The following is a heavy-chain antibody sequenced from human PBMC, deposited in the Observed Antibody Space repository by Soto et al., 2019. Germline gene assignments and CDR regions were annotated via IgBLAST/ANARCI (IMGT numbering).Heavy chain of an antibody. CDR1: GGSISSYY. J-gene: IGHJ6*02. CDR3: ARGVADGRFWSGYYANYYYYGMDV. Sequence: SETLSLTCTVSGGSISSYYWSWIRQPPGKGLEWIGYIYYSGSTNYNPSLKSRVTISVDTSKNQFSLKLSSVTAADTAVYYCARGVADGRFWSGYYANYYYYGMDVWGQGTTVTVYS. V-gene: IGHV4-59*01. CDR2: IYYSGST. D-gene: IGHD3-3*01.